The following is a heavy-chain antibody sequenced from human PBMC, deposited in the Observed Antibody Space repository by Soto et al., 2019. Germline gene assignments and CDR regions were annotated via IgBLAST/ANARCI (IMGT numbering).Heavy chain of an antibody. CDR3: ARRGTISSAQHFDH. V-gene: IGHV3-11*01. Sequence: ESGGGLVNPGGSLRLSCAASGFTFSGYNMSWIRQAPGKGLEWVSYITSSGSNTFDAESVKGRFTISRDNTMNLLYLQMNSLSAEDTAVYYCARRGTISSAQHFDHWGQGTLVTVSS. D-gene: IGHD6-6*01. CDR1: GFTFSGYN. CDR2: ITSSGSNT. J-gene: IGHJ4*02.